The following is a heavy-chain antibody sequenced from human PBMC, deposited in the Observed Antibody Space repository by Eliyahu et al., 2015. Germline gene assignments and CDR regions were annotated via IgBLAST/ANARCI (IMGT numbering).Heavy chain of an antibody. D-gene: IGHD4-11*01. V-gene: IGHV3-9*01. J-gene: IGHJ4*02. CDR1: GFTFDDYA. CDR2: ISWNSGSI. Sequence: EVQLVESGGGLVQPGRSLRLSCAASGFTFDDYAMHWVRQAPGKGLEWVSGISWNSGSIGYADSVKGRFTISRDNAKNSLYLQMNSLRAEDTALYYCARLFYSKGPDYWGQGTLVTVSS. CDR3: ARLFYSKGPDY.